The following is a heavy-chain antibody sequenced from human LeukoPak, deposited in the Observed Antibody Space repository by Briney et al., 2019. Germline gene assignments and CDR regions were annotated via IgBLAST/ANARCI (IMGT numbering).Heavy chain of an antibody. CDR3: ASGYYDFWSGYVHYYMDV. Sequence: ASVKVSCKASGGTFSSYAISWVRQAPGQGLEWMGGIIPIFGTANYAQKFQGRVTITADESTSTAYMELSSLRSEDTAVYYCASGYYDFWSGYVHYYMDVWGKGTTVTVSS. CDR2: IIPIFGTA. CDR1: GGTFSSYA. J-gene: IGHJ6*03. V-gene: IGHV1-69*13. D-gene: IGHD3-3*01.